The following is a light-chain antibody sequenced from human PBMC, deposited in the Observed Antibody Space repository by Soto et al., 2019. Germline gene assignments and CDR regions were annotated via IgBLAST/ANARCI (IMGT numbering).Light chain of an antibody. J-gene: IGKJ2*01. Sequence: EIVLTQSPATLSLSPGERATLSCRASQSVSSYLAWYQQKPGQAPRLLIYDASNRATGIPARFSGSGSGTDFTLTISSLEPDDVAVYYCQQRSNWPLYTFGQGTKLEIK. CDR2: DAS. CDR3: QQRSNWPLYT. V-gene: IGKV3-11*01. CDR1: QSVSSY.